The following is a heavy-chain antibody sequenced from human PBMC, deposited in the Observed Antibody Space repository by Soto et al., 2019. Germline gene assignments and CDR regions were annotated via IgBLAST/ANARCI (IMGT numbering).Heavy chain of an antibody. CDR2: ITGSGGST. CDR3: AKGRAYCTNGVCYTGNNWFDP. J-gene: IGHJ5*02. CDR1: GFTFSSYA. D-gene: IGHD2-8*01. V-gene: IGHV3-23*01. Sequence: GGSLRLSCAASGFTFSSYAMSWVRQAPGKGLEWVSAITGSGGSTYYADSVKGRFTISRDNSKNTLYLQMNSLRVEDTAVYYCAKGRAYCTNGVCYTGNNWFDPWGQGTLVTVSS.